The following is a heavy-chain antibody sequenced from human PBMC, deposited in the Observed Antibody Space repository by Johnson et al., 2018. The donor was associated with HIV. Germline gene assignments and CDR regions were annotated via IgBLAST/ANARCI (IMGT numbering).Heavy chain of an antibody. CDR1: GFTFDDYA. V-gene: IGHV3-9*01. CDR3: AKGPWDLPHGFDI. CDR2: ISWNSGSI. D-gene: IGHD1-26*01. J-gene: IGHJ3*02. Sequence: VQLVESGGGLVQPGRSLRLSCAASGFTFDDYAMHWVRQAPGKGLEWVSGISWNSGSIGYADPVKGRFTIPRDNAKNSLYLQMNSLRVEDTAVYYCAKGPWDLPHGFDIWGQGTMVTVSS.